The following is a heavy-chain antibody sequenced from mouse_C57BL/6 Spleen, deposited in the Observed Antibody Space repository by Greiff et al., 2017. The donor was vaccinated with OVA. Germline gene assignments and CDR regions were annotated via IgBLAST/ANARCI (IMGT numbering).Heavy chain of an antibody. CDR2: ISSGGDYI. Sequence: EVQLQESGEGLVKPGGSLKLSCAASGFTFSSYAMSWVRQTPEKRLEWVAYISSGGDYIYYADTVKGRFTISRDNARNTLYLQMSSLKSEDTAMYYCTRVDSNYGYYFDYWGQGTTLTVSS. CDR1: GFTFSSYA. J-gene: IGHJ2*01. V-gene: IGHV5-9-1*02. D-gene: IGHD2-5*01. CDR3: TRVDSNYGYYFDY.